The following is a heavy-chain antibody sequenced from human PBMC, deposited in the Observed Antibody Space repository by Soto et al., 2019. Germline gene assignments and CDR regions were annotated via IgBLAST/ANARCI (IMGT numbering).Heavy chain of an antibody. J-gene: IGHJ4*02. CDR2: ISGSGGST. CDR1: GFTFSSYA. V-gene: IGHV3-23*01. D-gene: IGHD3-16*02. Sequence: PGGSLRLSCAASGFTFSSYAMSWVRQAPGKGLEWVSAISGSGGSTYYADSVKGRFTISRDNSKNTLYLQMNSLRAEDTAVYYCAKVPHYVWGSYRPYYLDYWGQGTLVTVSS. CDR3: AKVPHYVWGSYRPYYLDY.